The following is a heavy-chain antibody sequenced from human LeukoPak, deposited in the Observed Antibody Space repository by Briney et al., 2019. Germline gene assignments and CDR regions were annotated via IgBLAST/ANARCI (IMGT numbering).Heavy chain of an antibody. CDR2: FDPEDGET. Sequence: ASVKVSCKVSRYTHTELSMHWVRQAPGKGLEGMGGFDPEDGETIYAQKFQGRVTMTEDTSTDTAYMELSSLRSEDTAVYYCATLVFSSGFDYWGQGTLVTVSS. V-gene: IGHV1-24*01. J-gene: IGHJ4*02. CDR3: ATLVFSSGFDY. D-gene: IGHD6-19*01. CDR1: RYTHTELS.